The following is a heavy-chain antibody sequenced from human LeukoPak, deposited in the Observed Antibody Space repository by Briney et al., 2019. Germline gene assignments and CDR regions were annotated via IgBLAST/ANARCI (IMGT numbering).Heavy chain of an antibody. V-gene: IGHV4-39*01. CDR1: GGSISSSYY. CDR2: IYYSGST. D-gene: IGHD3-9*01. Sequence: SETLSLTCTVSGGSISSSYYWGWIRQPPGKGLEWIGSIYYSGSTYYNPSLKSRVTISVDTSKNQFSLKLSSVTAADTAVYYCARHGSVAYYDILTGYGARGYFDYWGQGTLVTVSS. CDR3: ARHGSVAYYDILTGYGARGYFDY. J-gene: IGHJ4*02.